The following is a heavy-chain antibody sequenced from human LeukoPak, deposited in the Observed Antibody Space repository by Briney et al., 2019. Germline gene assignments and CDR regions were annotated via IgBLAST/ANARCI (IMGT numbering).Heavy chain of an antibody. Sequence: GGSLRLSCAGSGFTFSSYSMNWVRLAPGKGLEWVSLISSGSSYIHYADSVKGRFTISRDNAKNSLYLQMNSLRAEDTAVYYCAVVVVVAATDVFDIWGQGTMVTVSS. J-gene: IGHJ3*02. CDR1: GFTFSSYS. CDR3: AVVVVVAATDVFDI. D-gene: IGHD2-15*01. V-gene: IGHV3-21*01. CDR2: ISSGSSYI.